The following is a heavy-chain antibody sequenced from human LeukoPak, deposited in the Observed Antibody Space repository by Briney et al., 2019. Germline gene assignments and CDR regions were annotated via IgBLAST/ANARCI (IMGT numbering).Heavy chain of an antibody. CDR2: IKFDGSNT. CDR3: SRGGMGHTGNQPIDY. Sequence: GGSLRLSCAGSGFTFSNYWMHWVRQAPGKGPAWVSRIKFDGSNTTYADSVKGRFTISRDNAQNTLYLQMYSLRADDTAVYYCSRGGMGHTGNQPIDYWGQGTLVTVSS. D-gene: IGHD1-14*01. V-gene: IGHV3-74*01. CDR1: GFTFSNYW. J-gene: IGHJ4*02.